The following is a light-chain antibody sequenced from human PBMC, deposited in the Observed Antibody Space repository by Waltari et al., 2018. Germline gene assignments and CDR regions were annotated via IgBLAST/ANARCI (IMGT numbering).Light chain of an antibody. V-gene: IGKV1-16*02. CDR1: QGINKY. CDR3: QQYNSYLP. Sequence: DIQMTQSPSSLSASVGDRVTITYRASQGINKYLACFQHQPGKAPKSLIYADSGLQSWVPSKFSGSGSGTDFTLTISSLQPEDFATYYCQQYNSYLPFGGGTKVEIK. CDR2: ADS. J-gene: IGKJ4*01.